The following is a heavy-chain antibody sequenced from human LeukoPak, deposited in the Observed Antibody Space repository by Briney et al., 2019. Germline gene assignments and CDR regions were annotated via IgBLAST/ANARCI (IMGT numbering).Heavy chain of an antibody. V-gene: IGHV4-59*01. J-gene: IGHJ6*02. Sequence: KSSETLSLTCTVSGGSISSYYWSWIRQPAGKGLEWIGYIYYSGSTNYNPSLKSRVTISVDTSKNQFSLKLSSVTAADTAVYYCARDDSSSWSPGGYYGMDVWGQGTTVTVSS. CDR1: GGSISSYY. CDR2: IYYSGST. D-gene: IGHD6-13*01. CDR3: ARDDSSSWSPGGYYGMDV.